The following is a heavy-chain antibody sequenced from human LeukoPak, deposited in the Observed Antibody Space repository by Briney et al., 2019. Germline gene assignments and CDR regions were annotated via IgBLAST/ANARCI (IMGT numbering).Heavy chain of an antibody. CDR3: ARSYGDYFGNWFDP. J-gene: IGHJ5*02. V-gene: IGHV1-2*02. Sequence: ASVKVSCKASGYTFTGYYMHWVRQAPGQGLEWMGWINPNSGGTNYARKFQGRVTMTRDTSISTAYMELSRLRSDDTAVYYCARSYGDYFGNWFDPWGQGTLVTVSS. CDR2: INPNSGGT. CDR1: GYTFTGYY. D-gene: IGHD4-17*01.